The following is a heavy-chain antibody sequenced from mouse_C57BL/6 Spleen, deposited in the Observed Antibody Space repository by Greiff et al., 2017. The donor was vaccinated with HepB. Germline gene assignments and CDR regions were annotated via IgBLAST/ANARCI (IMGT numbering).Heavy chain of an antibody. D-gene: IGHD2-2*01. V-gene: IGHV5-16*01. CDR3: AGVVSKVTKAHYYAMDY. Sequence: EVQLVESEGGLVQPGSSMKLSCTASGFTFSDYYMAWVRQVPEKGLEWVANINYDGSSTYYLDSLKSRFIISRDTAKNILYLQMSSLKSEDTATYDCAGVVSKVTKAHYYAMDYWGQGTSVTVSS. CDR2: INYDGSST. CDR1: GFTFSDYY. J-gene: IGHJ4*01.